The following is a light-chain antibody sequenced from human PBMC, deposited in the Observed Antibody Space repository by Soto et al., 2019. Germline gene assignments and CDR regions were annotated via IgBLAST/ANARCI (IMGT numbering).Light chain of an antibody. CDR3: HQCSNWPYT. J-gene: IGKJ2*01. V-gene: IGKV3-11*01. CDR1: QSVYSS. Sequence: EIVLTQSPATLSLSPGERATLSCRASQSVYSSLAWYQQKPGQAPRLLIYDASNRATGVPGRFSGSGSGTDFTLTISTLEPEDFAVYYCHQCSNWPYTFGRGTKLEIK. CDR2: DAS.